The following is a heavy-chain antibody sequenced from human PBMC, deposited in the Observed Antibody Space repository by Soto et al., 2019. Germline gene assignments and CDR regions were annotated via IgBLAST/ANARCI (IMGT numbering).Heavy chain of an antibody. V-gene: IGHV1-18*01. D-gene: IGHD4-17*01. CDR1: GYTFTSYG. J-gene: IGHJ5*02. CDR3: ARAYMTTVTTEWFDP. CDR2: ISAYNGNT. Sequence: ASVKVSCKASGYTFTSYGISWVRQAPGQGLEWMGWISAYNGNTNYAQKLQGRVTMTTGTSTSTAYMELRSLRSDDTAVYYCARAYMTTVTTEWFDPWGQGTLVTVSS.